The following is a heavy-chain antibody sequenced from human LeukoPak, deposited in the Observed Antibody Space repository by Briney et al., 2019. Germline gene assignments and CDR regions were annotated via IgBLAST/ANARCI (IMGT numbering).Heavy chain of an antibody. J-gene: IGHJ5*02. Sequence: SETLSLTCTVSGASISSGTYSWSWIRQPPGAGLEWIGYIYHTGSTYYNPSLKGRVTISVDRSKNQFSLNLNFVAAADTALYYCARGDGSGSGRWFDPWGQGTLITVSS. CDR1: GASISSGTYS. V-gene: IGHV4-30-2*01. D-gene: IGHD3-10*01. CDR2: IYHTGST. CDR3: ARGDGSGSGRWFDP.